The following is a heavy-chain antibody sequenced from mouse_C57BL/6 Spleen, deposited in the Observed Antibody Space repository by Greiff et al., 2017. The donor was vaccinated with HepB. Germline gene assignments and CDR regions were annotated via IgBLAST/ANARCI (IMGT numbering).Heavy chain of an antibody. D-gene: IGHD1-1*01. CDR2: INPSNGGT. CDR3: ASSITTVVAEDYAMDY. J-gene: IGHJ4*01. CDR1: GYTFTSYW. V-gene: IGHV1-53*01. Sequence: QVQLKQPGTELVKPGASVKLSCKASGYTFTSYWMHWVKQRPGQGLEWIGNINPSNGGTNYNEKFKSKATLTVDKSSSTAYMQLSSLTSEDSAVYYGASSITTVVAEDYAMDYWGQGTSVTVSS.